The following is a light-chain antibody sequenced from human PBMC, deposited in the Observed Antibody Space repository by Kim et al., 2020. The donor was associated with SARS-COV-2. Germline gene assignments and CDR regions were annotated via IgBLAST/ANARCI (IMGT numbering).Light chain of an antibody. CDR1: NIGSKS. CDR2: YDS. CDR3: QVWDSSSDHPV. J-gene: IGLJ3*02. V-gene: IGLV3-21*04. Sequence: SSELTQPPSVSVAPGKTARIICGGNNIGSKSVHWYQQKPGQAPVLVIYYDSDRPSGIPERFSGSNSGNTATLTISRVEAGDEADYYCQVWDSSSDHPVFGGGTQLTVL.